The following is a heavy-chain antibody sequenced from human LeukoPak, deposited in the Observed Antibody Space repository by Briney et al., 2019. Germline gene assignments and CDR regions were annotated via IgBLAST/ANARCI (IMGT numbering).Heavy chain of an antibody. V-gene: IGHV3-30*02. D-gene: IGHD6-13*01. CDR3: VKTGSGWFGDY. Sequence: GGSLRLSCAASGFSFSSYAMYWVRQAPGKGLEWVALIRCDGIDKYYVDSVKGRFTISRDNSKNMLYLQMNSLKTEDTAVYYCVKTGSGWFGDYWGQGARVTVSP. CDR2: IRCDGIDK. J-gene: IGHJ4*02. CDR1: GFSFSSYA.